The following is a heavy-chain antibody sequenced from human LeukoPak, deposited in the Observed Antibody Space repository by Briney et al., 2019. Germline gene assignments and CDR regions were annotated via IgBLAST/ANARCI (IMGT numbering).Heavy chain of an antibody. V-gene: IGHV3-30*02. CDR2: IWYDGSNK. J-gene: IGHJ5*01. D-gene: IGHD3-10*01. CDR3: AKHDPITLVRGVTNWFDS. Sequence: PGGSLRLSCAASGLTFSRYGMHWVRQAPGKGLEWVAFIWYDGSNKYYADSVKGRFTISRDNSKNTLYVQMNSLRAEDTAVYYCAKHDPITLVRGVTNWFDSWGQGTLVTVSS. CDR1: GLTFSRYG.